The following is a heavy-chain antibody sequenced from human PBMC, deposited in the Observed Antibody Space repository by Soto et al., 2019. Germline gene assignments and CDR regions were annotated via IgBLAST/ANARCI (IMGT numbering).Heavy chain of an antibody. Sequence: SETLSLTCTVSGGSISSYYWSWIRQPPGKGLEWIGYIYYSGSTNYNPSLKSRVTISVDTSKNQFSLKLSSVTAADTAVYYCARHGRDILTGYYFDYWGQGTLVTVSS. V-gene: IGHV4-59*08. CDR3: ARHGRDILTGYYFDY. CDR2: IYYSGST. D-gene: IGHD3-9*01. CDR1: GGSISSYY. J-gene: IGHJ4*02.